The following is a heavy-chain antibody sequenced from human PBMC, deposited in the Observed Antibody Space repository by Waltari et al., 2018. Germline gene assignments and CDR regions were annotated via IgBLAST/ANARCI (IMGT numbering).Heavy chain of an antibody. CDR1: GYSISSGYY. D-gene: IGHD1-26*01. CDR3: ARAHSGSYSYVNWFDP. Sequence: QVQLQESGPGLVKPSETLSLTCAVSGYSISSGYYWGWIRQPPEKGLEWIGSIYHSGSTSNKPSLKSRVTISIDTSKNQFSLRLSAVTAADTAVYYCARAHSGSYSYVNWFDPWGQGTLVTVSS. CDR2: IYHSGST. V-gene: IGHV4-38-2*01. J-gene: IGHJ5*02.